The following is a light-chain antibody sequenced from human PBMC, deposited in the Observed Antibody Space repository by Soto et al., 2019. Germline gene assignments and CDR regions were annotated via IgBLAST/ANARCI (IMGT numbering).Light chain of an antibody. V-gene: IGKV3-15*01. CDR1: QSVSSN. CDR2: GAS. CDR3: QKYNSASWT. J-gene: IGKJ1*01. Sequence: EIVMTQSPATLSVSPCERSTLSCRASQSVSSNLAWYQQKPGQAPRLLIYGASTRATGIPARFSGSGSGTEFTLTISSLQPEDVATYYCQKYNSASWTFGQGTKVDI.